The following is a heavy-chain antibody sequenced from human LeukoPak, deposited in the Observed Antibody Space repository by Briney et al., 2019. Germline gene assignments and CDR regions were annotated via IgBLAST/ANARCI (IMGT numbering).Heavy chain of an antibody. CDR2: IDPSDSYT. CDR3: ARQPYCSGGSCYPGWFDR. V-gene: IGHV5-10-1*01. CDR1: XSXFXSYW. Sequence: GAXSXFXSYWIRXGRQLAGEGLEWRGRIDPSDSYTNYSPSFQGHVTISADKSISTAYLQWSSLKASDTAMYYCARQPYCSGGSCYPGWFDRWGQGTLVTVSS. J-gene: IGHJ5*02. D-gene: IGHD2-15*01.